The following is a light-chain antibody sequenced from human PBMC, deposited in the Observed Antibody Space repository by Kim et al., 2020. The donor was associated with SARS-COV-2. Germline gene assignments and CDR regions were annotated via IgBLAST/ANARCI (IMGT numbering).Light chain of an antibody. Sequence: GQRVTISCSGSSSNIGSNSVYWYQQLPGTAPKLLIYRNNLRPSGVPDRFSGSKSGTSASLAISGLRSEDEADYFCAAWDDSLSGWVFGGGTQLTVL. CDR2: RNN. J-gene: IGLJ3*02. CDR1: SSNIGSNS. CDR3: AAWDDSLSGWV. V-gene: IGLV1-47*01.